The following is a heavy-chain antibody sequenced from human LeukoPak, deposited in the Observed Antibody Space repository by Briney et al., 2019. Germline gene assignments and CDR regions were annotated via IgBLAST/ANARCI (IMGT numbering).Heavy chain of an antibody. CDR2: IYYSGST. CDR1: GFTFSSYAM. V-gene: IGHV4-4*02. Sequence: GSLRLSCAASGFTFSSYAMSWVRQPPGKGLEWIGEIYYSGSTNYNPSLKSRVSISVDKSKNQFSLKLSSVTAADTAVYYCARVPPRSTTGWQPGEYWGQGILVTVSS. D-gene: IGHD6-19*01. J-gene: IGHJ4*02. CDR3: ARVPPRSTTGWQPGEY.